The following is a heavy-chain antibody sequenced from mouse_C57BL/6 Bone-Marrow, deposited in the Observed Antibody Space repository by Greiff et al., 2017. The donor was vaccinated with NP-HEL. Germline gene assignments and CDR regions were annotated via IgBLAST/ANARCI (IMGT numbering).Heavy chain of an antibody. J-gene: IGHJ2*01. CDR2: INYDGSST. D-gene: IGHD4-1*01. Sequence: EVKLVESEGGLVQPGSSMKLSCTASGFTFSDYYMAWVRQVPEKGLEWVANINYDGSSTYYLDSLKSRFIISRDNAKNILYLQMSSLKSEDTATYYCAREEEGTGTLFDYWGQGTTLTVSS. CDR1: GFTFSDYY. CDR3: AREEEGTGTLFDY. V-gene: IGHV5-16*01.